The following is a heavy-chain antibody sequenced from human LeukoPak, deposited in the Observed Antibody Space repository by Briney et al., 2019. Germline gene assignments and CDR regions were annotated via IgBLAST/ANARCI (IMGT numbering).Heavy chain of an antibody. D-gene: IGHD2/OR15-2a*01. CDR2: IYYSGST. CDR1: GGSISSGDYY. J-gene: IGHJ5*02. Sequence: PSETLSLTCTVSGGSISSGDYYWSWIRQPAGKGLEWIGYIYYSGSTYYNPSLKSRVTISVDTSKNQFSLKLSSVTAADTAVYYCASRLLHNWFDPWGQGTLVTVSS. CDR3: ASRLLHNWFDP. V-gene: IGHV4-30-4*01.